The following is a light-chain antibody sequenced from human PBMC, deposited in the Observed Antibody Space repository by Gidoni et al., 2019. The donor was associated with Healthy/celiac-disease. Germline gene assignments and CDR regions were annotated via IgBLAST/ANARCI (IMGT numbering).Light chain of an antibody. CDR2: AAS. J-gene: IGKJ1*01. CDR3: QQLNSYR. CDR1: QGISSY. Sequence: DIQLTQSPSFLSASVGDRVTITCQASQGISSYLAWYQQKPGKAPKLLIYAASTLQSGVPSRFSGSGSGTEFTLTIRSLQPEDFATYYCQQLNSYRFGQGTKVEIK. V-gene: IGKV1-9*01.